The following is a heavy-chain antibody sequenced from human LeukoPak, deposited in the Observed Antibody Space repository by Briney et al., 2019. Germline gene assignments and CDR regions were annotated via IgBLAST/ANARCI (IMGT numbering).Heavy chain of an antibody. V-gene: IGHV4-34*01. CDR3: ARAEYDGSFLDY. CDR1: GGSFSGYY. CDR2: INHSGST. Sequence: PSETLSLTCAVYGGSFSGYYWSWIRQPPGKGLEWIGEINHSGSTNYNPSLKSRVTISVDTSKNQFSLKLSSVTAADTAVYYCARAEYDGSFLDYWGQGTLVTVSS. D-gene: IGHD3-3*01. J-gene: IGHJ4*02.